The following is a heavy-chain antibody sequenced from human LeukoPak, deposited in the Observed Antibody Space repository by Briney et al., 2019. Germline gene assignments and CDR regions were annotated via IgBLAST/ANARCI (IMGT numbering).Heavy chain of an antibody. CDR3: ARAYVDTAMVLHVGATVDYYYYMDA. CDR2: INHSGST. Sequence: SETLSLTCAVYGGSFSGYYWSWIRQPPGKGLEWIGEINHSGSTNYNPSLKSRVTISVDTSKNQFSLKLSSVTAADTAVYYCARAYVDTAMVLHVGATVDYYYYMDAWGKGTTVTVSS. V-gene: IGHV4-34*01. CDR1: GGSFSGYY. J-gene: IGHJ6*03. D-gene: IGHD5-18*01.